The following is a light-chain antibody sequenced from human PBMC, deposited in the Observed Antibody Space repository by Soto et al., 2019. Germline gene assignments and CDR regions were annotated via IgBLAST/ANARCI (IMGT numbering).Light chain of an antibody. CDR1: SDDLGSYNL. V-gene: IGLV2-23*01. CDR2: EGS. J-gene: IGLJ7*01. CDR3: CSFAGSSVAV. Sequence: QSVLTQPASVSGSPGQSITISCTGTSDDLGSYNLVSWYQQHPGKAPKLMIYEGSKRPSGVSNRFSGSKSGNTASLTISGLQAEDEADYYCCSFAGSSVAVFGGGTQLTVL.